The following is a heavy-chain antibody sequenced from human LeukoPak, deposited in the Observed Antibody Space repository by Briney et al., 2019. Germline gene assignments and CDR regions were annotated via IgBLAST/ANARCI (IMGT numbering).Heavy chain of an antibody. CDR2: IRSSGDDT. CDR1: GFTFRNYV. Sequence: GGSLRLSCTASGFTFRNYVMSWVRQAPGKGLEWVSSIRSSGDDTSSADSVKGRFTIFRDNSKSTLYLQMNSLRAEDTAIYYCAKVRPPPGSGWYGGDDYWGQGTLVTVSS. D-gene: IGHD6-19*01. J-gene: IGHJ4*02. CDR3: AKVRPPPGSGWYGGDDY. V-gene: IGHV3-23*01.